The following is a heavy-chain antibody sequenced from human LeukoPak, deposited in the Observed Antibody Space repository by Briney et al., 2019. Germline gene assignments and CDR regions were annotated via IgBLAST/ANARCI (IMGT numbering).Heavy chain of an antibody. CDR1: GYTFTSYY. V-gene: IGHV1-46*01. CDR3: ARAYSSSWYPSDY. Sequence: GASVKVSCKASGYTFTSYYMHWVRQAPGQGLEWMGIINPSGGSTSYAQKFQGRVTMTTDTSTSTAYMELRSLRSDDTAVYYCARAYSSSWYPSDYWGQGTLVTVSS. CDR2: INPSGGST. D-gene: IGHD6-13*01. J-gene: IGHJ4*02.